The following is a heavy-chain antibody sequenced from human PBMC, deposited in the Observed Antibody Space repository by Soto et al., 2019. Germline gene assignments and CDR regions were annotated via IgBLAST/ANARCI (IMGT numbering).Heavy chain of an antibody. CDR1: GGSFSGYY. J-gene: IGHJ4*02. CDR3: AREPYYYDSSGYYWRPFDY. CDR2: INHSGST. Sequence: SETLSLTCAVYGGSFSGYYWSWIRQPPGKGLEWIGEINHSGSTNYNPSLKSRVTISVDTSKNQFSLKLSSVTAADTAVYYCAREPYYYDSSGYYWRPFDYWGQGTLVTVSS. V-gene: IGHV4-34*01. D-gene: IGHD3-22*01.